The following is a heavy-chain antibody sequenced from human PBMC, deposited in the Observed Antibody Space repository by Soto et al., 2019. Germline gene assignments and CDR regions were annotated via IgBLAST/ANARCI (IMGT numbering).Heavy chain of an antibody. CDR2: IYYSGST. CDR1: GGSISSYY. Sequence: QVQLQESGPGLVKPSETLSLTCTVSGGSISSYYWSWIRQPPGKGLEWIGYIYYSGSTNYNPSLKSRVTISVDTSKNQFSLKLSSVTAADTVVYYCARLYHWFDPWGQGTLVTVSS. CDR3: ARLYHWFDP. D-gene: IGHD2-2*02. V-gene: IGHV4-59*08. J-gene: IGHJ5*02.